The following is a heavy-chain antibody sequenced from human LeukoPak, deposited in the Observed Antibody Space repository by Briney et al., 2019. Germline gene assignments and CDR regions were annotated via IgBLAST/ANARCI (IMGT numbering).Heavy chain of an antibody. CDR3: AKDKGFEYSSSSGSFDY. CDR1: GFTFDDYA. D-gene: IGHD6-6*01. J-gene: IGHJ4*02. Sequence: GGSLRLSCAASGFTFDDYAMHWVRQAPGKGLEWVSGISWNSGSIGYADSVKGRFTISRDNAKNSLYLQMNSLRAEDTALYYCAKDKGFEYSSSSGSFDYWGQGTLVTLSS. CDR2: ISWNSGSI. V-gene: IGHV3-9*01.